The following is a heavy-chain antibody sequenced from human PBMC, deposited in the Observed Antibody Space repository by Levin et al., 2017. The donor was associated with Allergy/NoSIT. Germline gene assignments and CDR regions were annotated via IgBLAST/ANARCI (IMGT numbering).Heavy chain of an antibody. CDR2: ISPNSNYI. CDR1: GFTFSDYS. J-gene: IGHJ4*02. V-gene: IGHV3-21*01. CDR3: ARSGSPDY. Sequence: PGGSLRLSCAASGFTFSDYSMNWVRQAPGKGLEWVSSISPNSNYIYYAGSLKGRFTISRDNAKSSVFLQMNSLRAEDTALYYCARSGSPDYWGQGTLVTVSS. D-gene: IGHD3-22*01.